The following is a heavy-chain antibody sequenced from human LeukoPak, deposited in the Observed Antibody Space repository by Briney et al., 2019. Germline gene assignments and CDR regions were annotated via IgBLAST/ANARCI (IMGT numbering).Heavy chain of an antibody. CDR1: GFIFSNYG. J-gene: IGHJ3*02. Sequence: GGSLRLSCAASGFIFSNYGMHWVRQAPGKGLEWVAVIRYDGNLQYHADSVKGRFTVSKDNFKDTLYLHMNGLRPEDSGVYYCSREASEAFDIWGQGSMVTVS. CDR3: SREASEAFDI. CDR2: IRYDGNLQ. V-gene: IGHV3-30*02.